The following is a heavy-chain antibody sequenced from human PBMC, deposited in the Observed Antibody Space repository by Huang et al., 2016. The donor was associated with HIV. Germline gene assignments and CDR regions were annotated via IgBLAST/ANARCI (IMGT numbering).Heavy chain of an antibody. CDR3: VRCPGYYFEPSRYFDAFDI. CDR1: GGTFTGYF. CDR2: TKHSGPP. Sequence: VQLQQWGASLLKPSETLSLTCAVSGGTFTGYFWGWVRQAPGKGREWIAETKHSGPPPYNPSLKGRVGMSVDLSNNQFSLSLKSVTAADTAVYFCVRCPGYYFEPSRYFDAFDIWGPGTMVTVS. V-gene: IGHV4-34*02. D-gene: IGHD3-22*01. J-gene: IGHJ3*02.